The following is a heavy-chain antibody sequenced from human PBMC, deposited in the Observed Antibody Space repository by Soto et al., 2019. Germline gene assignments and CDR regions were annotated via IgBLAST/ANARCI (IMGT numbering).Heavy chain of an antibody. V-gene: IGHV3-74*01. D-gene: IGHD3-10*01. Sequence: PGGSLRLSCAASGFTVSSNYMSWVRQAPGKGLVWVSRINSDGSSTSYADSVKGRFTISRDNAKNTLYLQMNSLRAEDTAVYYCAGGSGSYYTTYYYYGMDVWGQGTTVTVSS. J-gene: IGHJ6*02. CDR1: GFTVSSNY. CDR2: INSDGSST. CDR3: AGGSGSYYTTYYYYGMDV.